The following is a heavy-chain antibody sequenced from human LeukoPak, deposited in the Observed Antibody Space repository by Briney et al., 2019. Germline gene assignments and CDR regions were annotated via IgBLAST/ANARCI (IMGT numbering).Heavy chain of an antibody. CDR3: AKVLSLQQFAWVLYIDH. V-gene: IGHV3-23*01. CDR1: GFTFSIYA. CDR2: LSGSGDST. Sequence: GGSLRLSCAASGFTFSIYAMSWVRQAPGKGLEWVSSLSGSGDSTYYADSVKGRFIISKDNSKNTLYLQMNSLTGEATAVHYCAKVLSLQQFAWVLYIDHCSQATLATASS. D-gene: IGHD3-9*01. J-gene: IGHJ1*01.